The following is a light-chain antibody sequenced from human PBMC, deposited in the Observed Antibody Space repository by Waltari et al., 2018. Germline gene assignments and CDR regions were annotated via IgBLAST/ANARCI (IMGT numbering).Light chain of an antibody. V-gene: IGKV1-16*02. CDR3: QQYKSYPLT. CDR2: AAP. CDR1: QDISSY. Sequence: DIHITQSTSSLSASVGDRLTITCRESQDISSYLAWFQQKPGKAPKSLIYAAPSLQSGVPSKFSGSGSGTDFTLTISYLQPEDFATYYCQQYKSYPLTFGQGTRLQIK. J-gene: IGKJ5*01.